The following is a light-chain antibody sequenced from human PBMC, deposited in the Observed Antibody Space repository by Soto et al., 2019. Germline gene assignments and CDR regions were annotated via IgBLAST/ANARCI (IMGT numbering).Light chain of an antibody. CDR1: QSVSSD. Sequence: IVLSQYPATLSVSPGERATPSCGASQSVSSDFAWYQHKPGQAPRLLIYGASTRATGIPARFSGRGSGTEFTLTISSLQSVDFAVYYCRQHYNWSQTFGQGTKV. CDR2: GAS. V-gene: IGKV3-15*01. CDR3: RQHYNWSQT. J-gene: IGKJ1*01.